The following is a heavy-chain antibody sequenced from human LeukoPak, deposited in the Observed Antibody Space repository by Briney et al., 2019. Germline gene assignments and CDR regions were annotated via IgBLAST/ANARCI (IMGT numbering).Heavy chain of an antibody. CDR3: ARDPPGYCSSTSCYVVDDP. J-gene: IGHJ5*02. Sequence: GASVKVSCKASGYTFTSYDINWVRQATGQGLEWMGWMNPNSGNTGYAQKFQGRVTMTRNTSISTAYMELSSLRSEDTAVYYCARDPPGYCSSTSCYVVDDPWGQGTLVTVSS. V-gene: IGHV1-8*01. CDR1: GYTFTSYD. CDR2: MNPNSGNT. D-gene: IGHD2-2*01.